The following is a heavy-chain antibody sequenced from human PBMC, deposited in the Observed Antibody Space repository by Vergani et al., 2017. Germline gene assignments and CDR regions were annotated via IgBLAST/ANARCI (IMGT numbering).Heavy chain of an antibody. Sequence: QLQLQESGPGLVKPSETLSLTCTVSGGSISSGGYSWSWIRQPPGKGLEWIGYIYHSGSTYYNPSLKSRVTISVDRSKNQFSLKLSSVTAADTAVYYCARWDYAMFYPWGQGTLVTVSS. J-gene: IGHJ5*02. CDR2: IYHSGST. CDR3: ARWDYAMFYP. CDR1: GGSISSGGYS. V-gene: IGHV4-30-2*01. D-gene: IGHD4/OR15-4a*01.